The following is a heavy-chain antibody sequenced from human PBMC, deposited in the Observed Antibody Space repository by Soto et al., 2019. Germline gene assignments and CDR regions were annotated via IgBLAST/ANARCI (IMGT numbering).Heavy chain of an antibody. V-gene: IGHV1-18*01. CDR1: GYTFTSFC. CDR3: ATRSPAFDY. J-gene: IGHJ4*02. CDR2: ITTDKGKT. Sequence: GVPVKACCKNPGYTFTSFCISWVRQAPGQGLEWMGWITTDKGKTNYAQKFQGRVTMTTDTSTSTAYMELRSLRSDDTAVYYCATRSPAFDYWGQGTLVTSPQ.